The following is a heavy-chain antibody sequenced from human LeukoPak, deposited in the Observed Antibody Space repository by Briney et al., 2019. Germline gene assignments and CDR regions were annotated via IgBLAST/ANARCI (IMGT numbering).Heavy chain of an antibody. CDR1: GGSISSYY. CDR3: ARRSVHGFVRGFFDY. J-gene: IGHJ4*02. V-gene: IGHV4-59*12. Sequence: SETLSLTCTVSGGSISSYYWSWIRQPPGKGLEWIGYIYYSGSTNYNPSLKSRVTISVDTSKNQFSLKLSSVTAADTAVYYCARRSVHGFVRGFFDYWGQGTLVTVSS. D-gene: IGHD3-10*02. CDR2: IYYSGST.